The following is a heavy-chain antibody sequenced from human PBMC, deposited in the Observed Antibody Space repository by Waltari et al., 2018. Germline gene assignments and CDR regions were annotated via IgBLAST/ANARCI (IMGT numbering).Heavy chain of an antibody. CDR2: IYYSGST. J-gene: IGHJ4*02. D-gene: IGHD3-22*01. CDR1: GGSISSSNYY. CDR3: ARRSYYDSSVDY. V-gene: IGHV4-39*01. Sequence: QLQLQESGPGLVKPSETLSLTCTVSGGSISSSNYYWGWIRQPPGKGLEWIGSIYYSGSTYYNPSLKSRVTISVDTSKNQFSLKLSSVTAADTAVYYCARRSYYDSSVDYWGQGTLVTVSS.